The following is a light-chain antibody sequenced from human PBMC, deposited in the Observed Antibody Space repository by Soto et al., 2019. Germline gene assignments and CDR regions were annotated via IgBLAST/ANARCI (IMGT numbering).Light chain of an antibody. CDR2: GAS. CDR3: KQRSNWPLT. CDR1: QSVSSSY. Sequence: ELVLTQSPGTLSLSPGERATLSCRASQSVSSSYLAWYQQKPGQAPRLLIYGASTRATGIPARFSGSGSGTSFSLTISRLETGDFAVDYCKQRSNWPLTFGGGSKVE. V-gene: IGKV3D-20*02. J-gene: IGKJ4*01.